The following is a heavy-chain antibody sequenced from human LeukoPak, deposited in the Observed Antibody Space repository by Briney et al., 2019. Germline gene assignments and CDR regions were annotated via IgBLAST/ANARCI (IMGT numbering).Heavy chain of an antibody. CDR3: ARLSRIAAAGSYSYHSMDV. V-gene: IGHV3-53*01. J-gene: IGHJ6*03. CDR1: GFTFSDYH. Sequence: GGSLRLSWAASGFTFSDYHMSWVRQAPGKGLEWVSAIVGGSTYYTESVKGRFTISRDNSKNTLYLQMNSLRAEDTAVYYCARLSRIAAAGSYSYHSMDVWGQGTTVTVSS. CDR2: IVGGST. D-gene: IGHD6-13*01.